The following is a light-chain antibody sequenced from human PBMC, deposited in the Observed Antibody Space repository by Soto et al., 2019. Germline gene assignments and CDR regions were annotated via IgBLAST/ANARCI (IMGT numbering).Light chain of an antibody. CDR2: AVS. J-gene: IGLJ1*01. Sequence: QSALTQPASVSGSPGQSITISCTGTSSDVGGYNYVSWYQQHPGKAPKLMLYAVSNRPSGVSNRFSGSKSGNTASLTISGRQAEDEADYYCSSYTSSSTYVFGTGTKLTVL. V-gene: IGLV2-14*01. CDR3: SSYTSSSTYV. CDR1: SSDVGGYNY.